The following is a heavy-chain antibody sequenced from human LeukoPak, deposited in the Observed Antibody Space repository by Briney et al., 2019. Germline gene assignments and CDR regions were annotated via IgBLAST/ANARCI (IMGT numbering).Heavy chain of an antibody. Sequence: SVKVSCKASGGTFSSYAISWVRQAPGQGLEWMGGIIPIFGTANYAQKFQGRVTITADESTSTAYTELSSLRSEDTAVYYCARGYDSSGYLFDYWGQGTLVTVSS. V-gene: IGHV1-69*13. CDR3: ARGYDSSGYLFDY. J-gene: IGHJ4*02. CDR1: GGTFSSYA. D-gene: IGHD3-22*01. CDR2: IIPIFGTA.